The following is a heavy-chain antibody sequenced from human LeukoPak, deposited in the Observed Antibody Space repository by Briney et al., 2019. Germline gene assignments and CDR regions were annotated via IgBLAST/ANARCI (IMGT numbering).Heavy chain of an antibody. J-gene: IGHJ4*02. CDR1: VFTFTNYY. CDR3: AREESGGYFDY. D-gene: IGHD2-8*02. Sequence: ASVTVSYMASVFTFTNYYMQWVRQAPGQGREWMGLITPSRSNTNYSQKFRGRVTMTRDTSATTVYMELSRLRSEDTAVYYCAREESGGYFDYGGQGNLVTVSS. V-gene: IGHV1-46*01. CDR2: ITPSRSNT.